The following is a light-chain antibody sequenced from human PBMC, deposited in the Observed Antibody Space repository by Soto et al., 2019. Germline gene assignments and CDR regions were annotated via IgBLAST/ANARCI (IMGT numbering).Light chain of an antibody. CDR2: GAS. CDR1: QSINSD. Sequence: EIVMTQSPATLSVSPGETTRLSCRASQSINSDVAWCQQKVGQTPRLLIHGASSRATGIPDRFSGGGSGTDFTLTISRLEPEDVAVYYCQQYEAVVTFGQGTKVDIK. V-gene: IGKV3-20*01. CDR3: QQYEAVVT. J-gene: IGKJ1*01.